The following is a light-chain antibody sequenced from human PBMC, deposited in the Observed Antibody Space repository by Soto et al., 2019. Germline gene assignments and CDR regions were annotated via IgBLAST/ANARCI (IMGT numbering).Light chain of an antibody. CDR2: HVS. J-gene: IGKJ5*01. CDR1: QSISGN. Sequence: EVVLTQSPGTLSVSPGDRATISCRASQSISGNLAWYQQKPGQGPRLLIYHVSTRTTGTPATFSGSASGTEFTLTISSLQSEDFAVYYCQQYNNWPITFGQGTRLEIK. CDR3: QQYNNWPIT. V-gene: IGKV3D-15*01.